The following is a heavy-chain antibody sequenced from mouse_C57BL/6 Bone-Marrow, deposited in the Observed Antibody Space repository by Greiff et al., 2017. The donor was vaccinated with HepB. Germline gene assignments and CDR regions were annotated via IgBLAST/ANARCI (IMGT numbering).Heavy chain of an antibody. J-gene: IGHJ3*01. D-gene: IGHD2-2*01. V-gene: IGHV5-4*01. CDR1: GFTFSSYA. CDR3: AREMVTTWFAY. CDR2: ISDGGSYT. Sequence: EVMLVESGGGLVKPGGSLKLSCAASGFTFSSYAMSWVRQTPEKRLEWVATISDGGSYTYYPDNVKGRVTISRDKAKNNLYLQRSHLKSEDTAMYYCAREMVTTWFAYWGQGTLVTVSA.